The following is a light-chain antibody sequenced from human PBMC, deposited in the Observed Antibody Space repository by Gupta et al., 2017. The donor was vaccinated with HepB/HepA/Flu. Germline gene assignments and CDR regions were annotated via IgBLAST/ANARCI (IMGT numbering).Light chain of an antibody. CDR1: NIGSKN. CDR2: RDS. Sequence: SYELTQPLSVSVALGQTARITCGGNNIGSKNVHWYQQKPGQAPVLVIYRDSNRPSGIPERFSGSNSGNTATLTISRAQAGDEDDYYCQVWDSSFVVFGGGTKLTVL. J-gene: IGLJ2*01. V-gene: IGLV3-9*01. CDR3: QVWDSSFVV.